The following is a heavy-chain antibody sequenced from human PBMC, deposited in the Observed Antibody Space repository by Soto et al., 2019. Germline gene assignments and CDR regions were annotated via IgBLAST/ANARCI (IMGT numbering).Heavy chain of an antibody. CDR2: ISYYGSNK. CDR3: AREEMELRAFDI. Sequence: GGSLRLSCAASGFTFSSYAMHWVRQAPGKGLEWVAVISYYGSNKYYADSVKGRFTISRDNSKNTLYLQMNSLRAEDTAVYYCAREEMELRAFDIWGQGTMVTVSS. D-gene: IGHD1-7*01. CDR1: GFTFSSYA. V-gene: IGHV3-30-3*01. J-gene: IGHJ3*02.